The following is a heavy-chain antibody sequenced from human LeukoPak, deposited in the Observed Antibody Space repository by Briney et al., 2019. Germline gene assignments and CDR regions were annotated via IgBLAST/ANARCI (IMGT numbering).Heavy chain of an antibody. V-gene: IGHV3-48*03. CDR2: ISNGGTTK. D-gene: IGHD3-22*01. CDR3: ARDYYDGSGYYYYDAFDF. CDR1: GFTFSSYE. Sequence: GGSLRLSCETSGFTFSSYEMNWVRQAPGKGLEWVSFISNGGTTKHYAESVRGRFTISRDNVKKSLCLQMSSLRVEDTAVYFCARDYYDGSGYYYYDAFDFWGQGTLVTVSS. J-gene: IGHJ3*01.